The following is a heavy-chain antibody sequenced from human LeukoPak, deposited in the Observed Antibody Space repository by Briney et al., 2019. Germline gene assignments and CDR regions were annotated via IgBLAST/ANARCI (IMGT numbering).Heavy chain of an antibody. Sequence: PSETLSLTCTVPGGSISSYYWTWIRKPPGKGLEWIGYIYTSRGGTYNSYLKSGVAILVDTSKNQFYLKLSSVTAAETAVYYCARHSNCTNGVCYTGYFDYWGQGTLVTVSS. J-gene: IGHJ4*02. V-gene: IGHV4-4*09. CDR3: ARHSNCTNGVCYTGYFDY. CDR1: GGSISSYY. D-gene: IGHD2-8*01. CDR2: IYTSRGG.